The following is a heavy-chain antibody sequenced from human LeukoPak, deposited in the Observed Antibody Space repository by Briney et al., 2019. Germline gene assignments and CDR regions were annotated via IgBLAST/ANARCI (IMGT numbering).Heavy chain of an antibody. D-gene: IGHD6-13*01. CDR2: IYDSGST. CDR1: GGSISSSNW. Sequence: SETLSLTCAVSGGSISSSNWWSWVRQPPGKGLEWIGEIYDSGSTNYNPSLKSRVTISVDTSKNQFSLKLSSVTAADTAVYYCARDVGVWQQLDSHYGMDVWGQGTTVTVSS. J-gene: IGHJ6*02. V-gene: IGHV4-4*02. CDR3: ARDVGVWQQLDSHYGMDV.